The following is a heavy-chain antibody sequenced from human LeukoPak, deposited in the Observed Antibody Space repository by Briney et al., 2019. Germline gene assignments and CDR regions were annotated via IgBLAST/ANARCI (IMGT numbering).Heavy chain of an antibody. CDR2: INWNGGST. V-gene: IGHV3-20*04. CDR1: GFTFDDYG. CDR3: AGDSYYGSGSYPSDY. Sequence: TGGSLRLSCAASGFTFDDYGMSWVRQAPGKGLEWVSGINWNGGSTGYADSVKGRFTISRDNAKNSLYLQMNSLRAEDTALYYCAGDSYYGSGSYPSDYWGQGTLVTVSS. D-gene: IGHD3-10*01. J-gene: IGHJ4*02.